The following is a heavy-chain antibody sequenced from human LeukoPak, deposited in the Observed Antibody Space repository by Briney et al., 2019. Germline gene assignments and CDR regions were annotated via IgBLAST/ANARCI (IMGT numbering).Heavy chain of an antibody. J-gene: IGHJ6*04. V-gene: IGHV3-23*01. CDR3: AELGITMIGGV. D-gene: IGHD3-10*02. Sequence: PGGSLRLSCAASGFTFSSYGMNWVRQAPGKGLEWASGISPSGGTTYYTDSVKGRFTISRDNSKNTLYLQMNSLRAEDTAVYYCAELGITMIGGVWGKGTTVTISS. CDR1: GFTFSSYG. CDR2: ISPSGGTT.